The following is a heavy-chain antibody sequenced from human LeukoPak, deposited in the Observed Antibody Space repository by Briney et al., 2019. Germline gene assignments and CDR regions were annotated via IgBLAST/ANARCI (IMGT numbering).Heavy chain of an antibody. D-gene: IGHD3-10*01. CDR3: AKVFEVRGARRPKDY. CDR2: ISYDGGNK. J-gene: IGHJ4*02. CDR1: GFTFSDYG. V-gene: IGHV3-30*18. Sequence: GRCLRLSCAASGFTFSDYGMHWVRQAPGKGLEWVALISYDGGNKFYADSVRDRFTISRDNSKNTLFLQMNSLRIEDTAVYYCAKVFEVRGARRPKDYWGQGTLVIVSS.